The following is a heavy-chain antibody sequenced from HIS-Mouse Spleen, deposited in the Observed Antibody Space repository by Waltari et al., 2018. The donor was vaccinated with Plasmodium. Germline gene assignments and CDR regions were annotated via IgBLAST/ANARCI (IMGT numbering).Heavy chain of an antibody. CDR1: VFAFSSYW. J-gene: IGHJ2*01. D-gene: IGHD6-13*01. CDR3: ASSWYWYFDL. Sequence: EVQLVESGGGLVQPGGSLRLSRAASVFAFSSYWMSWVRRAPGKGLEWVANIKQDGSEKYYVDSVKGRFTISRDNAKNSLYLQMNSLRAEDTAVYYCASSWYWYFDLWGRGTLVTVSS. V-gene: IGHV3-7*01. CDR2: IKQDGSEK.